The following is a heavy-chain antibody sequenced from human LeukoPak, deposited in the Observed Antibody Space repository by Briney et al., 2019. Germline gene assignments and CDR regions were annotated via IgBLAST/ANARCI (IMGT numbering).Heavy chain of an antibody. CDR1: GFTFSSYG. J-gene: IGHJ5*02. Sequence: GGSLRLSCAASGFTFSSYGMHWVRQAPGKGLEWVAFIRHDGSNKYYADSVKGRFTISRDNSKNTLYLQMNSLRAEDTAVYYCAKGLYGSGTPFDPWGQGTLVTVSS. CDR3: AKGLYGSGTPFDP. CDR2: IRHDGSNK. V-gene: IGHV3-30*02. D-gene: IGHD3-10*01.